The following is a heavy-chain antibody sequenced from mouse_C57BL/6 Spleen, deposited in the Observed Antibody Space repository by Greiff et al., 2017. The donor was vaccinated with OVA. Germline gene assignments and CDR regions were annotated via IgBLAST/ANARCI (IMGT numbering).Heavy chain of an antibody. CDR1: GFTFSSYG. J-gene: IGHJ2*01. Sequence: EVKLVESGGDLVKPGGSLKLSCAASGFTFSSYGMSWVRQTPDKRLEWVATISSGGSYTYYPDSVKGRFTISRDNAKNTLYLQMSSLKSEDTAMYYCARQQAYYGSSYFDYWGQGTTLTVSS. D-gene: IGHD1-1*01. CDR3: ARQQAYYGSSYFDY. V-gene: IGHV5-6*01. CDR2: ISSGGSYT.